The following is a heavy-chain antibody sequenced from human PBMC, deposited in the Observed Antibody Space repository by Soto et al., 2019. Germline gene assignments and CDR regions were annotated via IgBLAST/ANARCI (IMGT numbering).Heavy chain of an antibody. Sequence: EVQLVESGGGLVQPGGSLRLSCEASGFTFGNYWMTWVRQTPGKGLEWVANIKPEGGEQYYVDSVKGRFTISRDNAKDSLYLQMSSLRGDDTAVYYCARGHSNSCDYWGQGTLVTVSS. D-gene: IGHD5-18*01. V-gene: IGHV3-7*04. CDR2: IKPEGGEQ. CDR1: GFTFGNYW. CDR3: ARGHSNSCDY. J-gene: IGHJ4*02.